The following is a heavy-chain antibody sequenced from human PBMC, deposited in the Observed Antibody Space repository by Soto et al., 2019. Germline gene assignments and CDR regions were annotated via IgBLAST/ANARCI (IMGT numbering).Heavy chain of an antibody. J-gene: IGHJ4*02. CDR3: VTVNLVGAAYYFDY. D-gene: IGHD1-26*01. V-gene: IGHV4-30-4*01. Sequence: PSETLSLTCTVSGGSIGNGDYDWGWIRQPPGKGLEWIGYVYYSGTTYSHPSLKSRVSISVDTSENQFSLRLTSVTAADTAVYYCVTVNLVGAAYYFDYWGPGTLVTVSS. CDR2: VYYSGTT. CDR1: GGSIGNGDYD.